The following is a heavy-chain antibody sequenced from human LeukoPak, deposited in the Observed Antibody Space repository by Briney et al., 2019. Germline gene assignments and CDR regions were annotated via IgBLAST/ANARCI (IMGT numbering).Heavy chain of an antibody. J-gene: IGHJ3*02. CDR2: VKSKADDGTT. Sequence: GGSLRLSCEASGFSFTNTWMSWTRQAPGKGLGWVGRVKSKADDGTTDYAAPVQGRLTISRDDSKNTLSLQMNSLKTEDTAVYYCATEGGSGSYYGDDAFDMWGQGTMVTVSS. V-gene: IGHV3-15*01. D-gene: IGHD3-10*01. CDR3: ATEGGSGSYYGDDAFDM. CDR1: GFSFTNTW.